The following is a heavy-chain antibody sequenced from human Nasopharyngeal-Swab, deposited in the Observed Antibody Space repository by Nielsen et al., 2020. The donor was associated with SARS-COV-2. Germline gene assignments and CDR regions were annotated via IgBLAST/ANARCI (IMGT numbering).Heavy chain of an antibody. CDR3: ARGSTLIDY. Sequence: ASVKVSCKASGYTFTSYGISWVRQAPGRGLEWMGWISGNIGTTNYAQNLQGRVTMTTDTSTSTAYMELRNLRSDDTAVYYCARGSTLIDYWGQGTLVTVSS. CDR2: ISGNIGTT. D-gene: IGHD1-26*01. V-gene: IGHV1-18*01. J-gene: IGHJ4*02. CDR1: GYTFTSYG.